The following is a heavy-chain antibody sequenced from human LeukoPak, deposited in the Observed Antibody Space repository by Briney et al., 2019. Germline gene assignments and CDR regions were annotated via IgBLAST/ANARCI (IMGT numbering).Heavy chain of an antibody. CDR1: GFTFSSYG. CDR3: AKDQVAVGWTSFDY. V-gene: IGHV3-30*18. D-gene: IGHD6-19*01. J-gene: IGHJ4*02. CDR2: ISYDGSNK. Sequence: PGGSLRLSCAASGFTFSSYGMHWVRQAPGKGLEWVAVISYDGSNKYYADSVKGRFTIPRDNSKNTLYLQMNSLRAEDTAVYYCAKDQVAVGWTSFDYWGQGTLVTVSS.